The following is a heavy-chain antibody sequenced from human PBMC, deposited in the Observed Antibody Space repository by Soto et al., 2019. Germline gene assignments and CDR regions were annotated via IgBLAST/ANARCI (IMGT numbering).Heavy chain of an antibody. Sequence: QVQLVQSGAEVKKPGSSVTVSCKASGGTFGNSAISWVRQAPGQGLEWLGGFIPIFPTPDYAKKFQGSVTITADESTGTAYMELTSLRSEDTAVYYCARDKDRQQLGGNYYYGIDVWGQGTTVTVSS. D-gene: IGHD3-3*02. CDR2: FIPIFPTP. CDR1: GGTFGNSA. V-gene: IGHV1-69*12. J-gene: IGHJ6*02. CDR3: ARDKDRQQLGGNYYYGIDV.